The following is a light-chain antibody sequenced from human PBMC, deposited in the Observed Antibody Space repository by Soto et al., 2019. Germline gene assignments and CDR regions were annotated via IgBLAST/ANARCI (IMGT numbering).Light chain of an antibody. CDR2: GAS. Sequence: QSPGTLSLSPVESATLSCMASQSVSSSFLAWYQHKAGQAPRLLIYGASTMATGIPARFSGSGSGTELTLTISSLQSEDFAVYYCQQYNNWPPTFGQGTRLETK. V-gene: IGKV3-15*01. CDR1: QSVSSS. J-gene: IGKJ5*01. CDR3: QQYNNWPPT.